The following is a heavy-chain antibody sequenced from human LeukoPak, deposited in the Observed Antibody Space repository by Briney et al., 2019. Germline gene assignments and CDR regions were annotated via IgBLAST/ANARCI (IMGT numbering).Heavy chain of an antibody. Sequence: SETLSLTCTVSGGSISSSSYYWGWIRQPPGKGLEWNGSIYYSGSTYYNPSLKSRVTISVDTSKNQFSLKLSSVTAADTAVYYCARHVDSSGYWRDWGQGTLVTVSS. V-gene: IGHV4-39*01. CDR2: IYYSGST. J-gene: IGHJ4*02. CDR3: ARHVDSSGYWRD. D-gene: IGHD3-22*01. CDR1: GGSISSSSYY.